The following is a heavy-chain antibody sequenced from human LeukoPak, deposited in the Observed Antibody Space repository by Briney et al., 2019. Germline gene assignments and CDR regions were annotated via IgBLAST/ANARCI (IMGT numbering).Heavy chain of an antibody. D-gene: IGHD3-10*01. CDR3: ATDSYVSGSYYRLFY. V-gene: IGHV3-7*01. Sequence: PGGSLRLSCGASGFTFDDYWMSWVRQAPGQGLEWVANINQDGSEKYYLDSAKGRFTISRDNAKNTLYLQMNNLRAEDTAIYYCATDSYVSGSYYRLFYWGQGTLVTVSS. CDR1: GFTFDDYW. CDR2: INQDGSEK. J-gene: IGHJ4*02.